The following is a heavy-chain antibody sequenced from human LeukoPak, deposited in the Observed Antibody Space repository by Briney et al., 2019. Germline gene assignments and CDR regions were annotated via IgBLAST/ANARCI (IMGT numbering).Heavy chain of an antibody. Sequence: PGGSLRLSCAASGFTVSSKYMNWVRQAPGKGLEWVSIMYSSGGTYYADSVKGRFTISRDNSRNTLYLQMNSLRPEDTAVYYCARDLGYYYDATGDFWGQGTLVTVSS. CDR1: GFTVSSKY. J-gene: IGHJ4*02. V-gene: IGHV3-66*03. CDR2: MYSSGGT. D-gene: IGHD3-22*01. CDR3: ARDLGYYYDATGDF.